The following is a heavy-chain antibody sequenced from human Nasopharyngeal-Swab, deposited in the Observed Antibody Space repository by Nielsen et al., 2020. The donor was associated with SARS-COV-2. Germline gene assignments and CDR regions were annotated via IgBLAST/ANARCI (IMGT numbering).Heavy chain of an antibody. CDR3: ARASVAGPSTIFGVVDDAFDI. J-gene: IGHJ3*02. D-gene: IGHD3-3*01. CDR2: IDPNSGNT. Sequence: ASVKVSCKTSGYTFTGYYIQWVRQAPGQGLEWMGRIDPNSGNTGYAQKFQGRVTMTRNTSISTAYMELSSLRSEDTAVYYCARASVAGPSTIFGVVDDAFDIWGQGTMVTVSS. V-gene: IGHV1-8*02. CDR1: GYTFTGYY.